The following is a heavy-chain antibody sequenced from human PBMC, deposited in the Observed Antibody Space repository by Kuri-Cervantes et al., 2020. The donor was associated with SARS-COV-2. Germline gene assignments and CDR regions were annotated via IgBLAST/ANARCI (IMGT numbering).Heavy chain of an antibody. J-gene: IGHJ4*02. CDR3: ARDLDPAAVHVIDY. CDR1: GYTFTGYY. V-gene: IGHV1-2*02. Sequence: ASVKVSCKASGYTFTGYYMHWVRQAPGQGLEWIGWINPNSGGTNYAQKLQGRVTMTTDTSTSTAYMELRSLRSDDTAVYYCARDLDPAAVHVIDYWGQGTLVTVSS. CDR2: INPNSGGT. D-gene: IGHD6-13*01.